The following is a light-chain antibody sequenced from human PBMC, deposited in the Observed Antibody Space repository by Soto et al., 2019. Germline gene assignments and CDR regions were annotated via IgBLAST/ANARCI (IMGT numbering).Light chain of an antibody. V-gene: IGKV3-11*01. CDR2: DAS. CDR3: QQRSNWPWT. J-gene: IGKJ1*01. CDR1: QSVSSY. Sequence: EIVLTHSRATLALSPWEGATLSCRASQSVSSYLAWYQQKPGQAPRLLIYDASNRATGIPARFSGSGSGTDFTLTISSLEPEDFAVYYCQQRSNWPWTFGQGTKVDI.